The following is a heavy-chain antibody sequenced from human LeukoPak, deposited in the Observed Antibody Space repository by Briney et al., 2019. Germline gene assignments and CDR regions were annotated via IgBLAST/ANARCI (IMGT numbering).Heavy chain of an antibody. CDR2: IYYSGST. V-gene: IGHV4-39*07. D-gene: IGHD5-12*01. CDR3: ARDFPHSGYDYGPNDGRYYFDY. Sequence: SETLSLTCTVSGGSISSSSYYWGWIRQPPGKGLEWIGSIYYSGSTYYNPSLKSRVTISVDTSKNQFSLKLSSVTAADTAVYYCARDFPHSGYDYGPNDGRYYFDYWGQGTLVTVSS. J-gene: IGHJ4*02. CDR1: GGSISSSSYY.